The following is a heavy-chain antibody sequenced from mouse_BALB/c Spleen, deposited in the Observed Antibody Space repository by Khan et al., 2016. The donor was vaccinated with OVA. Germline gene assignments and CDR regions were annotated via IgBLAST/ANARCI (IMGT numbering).Heavy chain of an antibody. V-gene: IGHV3-8*02. CDR3: ACELRGFAY. CDR1: GDSITSGY. Sequence: EVKLLESGPSLVKPSQTLSLTCSVTGDSITSGYWNWIRKFPGNKLEYMGYISYSGNTYYNPSIKSRISITRDTSKSQYYLQLNSVTTEDTATYYCACELRGFAYWGQGTLVTVAA. J-gene: IGHJ3*01. D-gene: IGHD1-1*01. CDR2: ISYSGNT.